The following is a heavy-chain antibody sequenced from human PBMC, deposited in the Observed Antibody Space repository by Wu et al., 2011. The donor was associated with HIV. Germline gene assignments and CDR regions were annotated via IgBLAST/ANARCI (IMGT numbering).Heavy chain of an antibody. CDR2: INPGTGGT. Sequence: QVQLVQSGAEVKKPGASVKVSCKASGYTFIGYYMHWVRQAPGQGLEWMGWINPGTGGTGYAQGFQGRVTMTTDTSISTAYMELSRLRSDDTAVYYCARDNRRNEYSRSSGSDHWGQGTLVTVSS. D-gene: IGHD6-6*01. V-gene: IGHV1-2*02. CDR1: GYTFIGYY. J-gene: IGHJ4*02. CDR3: ARDNRRNEYSRSSGSDH.